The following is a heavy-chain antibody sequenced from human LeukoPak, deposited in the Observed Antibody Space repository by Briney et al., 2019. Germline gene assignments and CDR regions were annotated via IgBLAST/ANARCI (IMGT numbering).Heavy chain of an antibody. V-gene: IGHV1-18*01. Sequence: ASVRVSCKASGYTFTSYGISWVRQAPGQGLEWMGWISAYNGNTNYAQKLQGRVTMTTDTSTSTAYMELRSLRSDDTAVYYCARNGLCSGGSRQYYYYYYGMDVWGQGTTVTVSS. CDR2: ISAYNGNT. CDR1: GYTFTSYG. D-gene: IGHD2-15*01. J-gene: IGHJ6*02. CDR3: ARNGLCSGGSRQYYYYYYGMDV.